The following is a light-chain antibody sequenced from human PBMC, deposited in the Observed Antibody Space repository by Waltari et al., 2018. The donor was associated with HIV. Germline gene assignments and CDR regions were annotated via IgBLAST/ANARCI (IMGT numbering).Light chain of an antibody. CDR2: DID. CDR3: ASNRLDSTLV. J-gene: IGLJ2*01. V-gene: IGLV2-14*03. CDR1: STDSRFYQH. Sequence: QSALTQPASVSGFPGQTINISCTGISTDSRFYQHVSWYQQHPVSVPRLIIYDIDSRPSGSSDHFSGSRSGDSASLTISGLQSGDEAHYFCASNRLDSTLVFGGGTKLTIL.